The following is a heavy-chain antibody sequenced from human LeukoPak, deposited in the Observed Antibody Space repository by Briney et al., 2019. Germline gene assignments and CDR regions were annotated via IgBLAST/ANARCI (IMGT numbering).Heavy chain of an antibody. D-gene: IGHD5-24*01. CDR1: GGSISSSSYY. CDR2: IYYSGST. V-gene: IGHV4-61*05. CDR3: VRGQFFFAF. J-gene: IGHJ2*01. Sequence: SETLSLTCTVSGGSISSSSYYWSWIRQPPGKGLEWIGYIYYSGSTNYNPSLKSRVTISVDTSKNQCSLTLTSVTAADTAVYYCVRGQFFFAFWGRGTPVTVSS.